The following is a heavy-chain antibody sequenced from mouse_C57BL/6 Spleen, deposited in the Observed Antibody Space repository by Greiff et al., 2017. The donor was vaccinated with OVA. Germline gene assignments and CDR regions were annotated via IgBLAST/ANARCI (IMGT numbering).Heavy chain of an antibody. CDR1: GYTFTDYE. V-gene: IGHV1-15*01. D-gene: IGHD2-4*01. J-gene: IGHJ3*01. CDR3: ARGSDDYGECFAY. CDR2: IDPETGGT. Sequence: VHVQQSGAELVRPGASVTLSCKASGYTFTDYEMHWVKQTPVHGLEWIGAIDPETGGTAYNQKFKGKAIMTADKSSSTAYMELRSLTSEDSAVYYCARGSDDYGECFAYWGQGTLVTVSA.